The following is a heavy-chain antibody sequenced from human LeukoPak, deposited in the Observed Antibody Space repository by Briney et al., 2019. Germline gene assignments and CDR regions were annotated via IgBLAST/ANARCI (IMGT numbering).Heavy chain of an antibody. J-gene: IGHJ6*02. Sequence: GGSLRLSCAASGFTFSSYSMNWVRQAPGKGLEWVSYISSSSSTIYYADSMKGRFTISRDNAKNSLYLQMNSLRDEDTAVYYCARVGPLWFGELFTPLPYYYYGMDVWGQGTTVTVSS. CDR1: GFTFSSYS. V-gene: IGHV3-48*02. CDR2: ISSSSSTI. D-gene: IGHD3-10*01. CDR3: ARVGPLWFGELFTPLPYYYYGMDV.